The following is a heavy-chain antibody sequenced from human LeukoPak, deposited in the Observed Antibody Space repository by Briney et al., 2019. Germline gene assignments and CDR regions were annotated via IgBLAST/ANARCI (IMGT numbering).Heavy chain of an antibody. CDR3: ARIGSNYNFDY. Sequence: ASVKVSCKTSGYTFTAYYMHWVRQAPGQGLEWMGRINPNSGGTNYAQKFQGRVTLIRDTSISTAYIEMSGLTSDDAAVYFCARIGSNYNFDYWGQGTLVTVSS. CDR1: GYTFTAYY. CDR2: INPNSGGT. D-gene: IGHD5-24*01. J-gene: IGHJ4*02. V-gene: IGHV1-2*06.